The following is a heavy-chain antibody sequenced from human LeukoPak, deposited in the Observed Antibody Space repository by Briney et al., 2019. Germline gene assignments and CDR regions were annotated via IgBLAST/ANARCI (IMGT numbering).Heavy chain of an antibody. CDR2: IIPIFGTA. D-gene: IGHD3-3*01. J-gene: IGHJ4*02. V-gene: IGHV1-69*05. CDR3: ARVIDFWSGYSVDY. CDR1: GGTFSSYA. Sequence: SVKVSCKASGGTFSSYAISWVRQAPGQRLEWMGGIIPIFGTANYAQKFQGRVTITTDESTSTPYMELSSLRSEDTAVYYCARVIDFWSGYSVDYWGQGTLVTVSS.